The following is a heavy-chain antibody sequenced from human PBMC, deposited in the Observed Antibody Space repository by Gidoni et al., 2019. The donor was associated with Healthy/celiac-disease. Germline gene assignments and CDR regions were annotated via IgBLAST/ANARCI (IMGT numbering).Heavy chain of an antibody. V-gene: IGHV3-21*01. CDR3: ARSPSYWYFDY. CDR2: ISSSSSYM. D-gene: IGHD2-8*02. CDR1: RFTFSSYS. Sequence: EVQLVASGGGLVKPGGSLRLSCAASRFTFSSYSMNWVSQAPGKGLEWVSSISSSSSYMSYADSVKGRFTISRDNAKNSLYLQMNSLRAEDTAVYYCARSPSYWYFDYWGQGTLVTVSS. J-gene: IGHJ4*02.